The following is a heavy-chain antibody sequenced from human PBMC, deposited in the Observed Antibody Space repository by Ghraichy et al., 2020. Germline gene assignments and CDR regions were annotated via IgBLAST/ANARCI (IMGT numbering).Heavy chain of an antibody. V-gene: IGHV3-74*01. CDR3: ASPELDY. Sequence: GSLRLSCAASGFTFSKFWMHWVRQGPGKGLVWVSRINSAGTGTSYADSVKGLFTISRDNAKNTVYLQMNSLRAEDTAVYYCASPELDYWGQGILVTVSS. CDR2: INSAGTGT. J-gene: IGHJ4*02. CDR1: GFTFSKFW.